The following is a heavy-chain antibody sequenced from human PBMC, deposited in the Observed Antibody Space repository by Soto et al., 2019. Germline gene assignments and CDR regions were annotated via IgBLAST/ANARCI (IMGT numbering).Heavy chain of an antibody. Sequence: QVQLQQWGAGLLKPSETLSLTCAVYGGSFSGYYWSWIRQPPGKGLEWIGEINHSGSTNYNPSLKSRVPISVDASKTQFSRMLSSVTAPDTAVYNCARGGYGVITGYWFDYWGKGTLVTVSS. D-gene: IGHD3-22*01. V-gene: IGHV4-34*01. CDR2: INHSGST. J-gene: IGHJ4*02. CDR3: ARGGYGVITGYWFDY. CDR1: GGSFSGYY.